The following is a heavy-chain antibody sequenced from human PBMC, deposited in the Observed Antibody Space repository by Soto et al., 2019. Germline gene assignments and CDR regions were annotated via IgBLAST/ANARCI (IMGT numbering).Heavy chain of an antibody. CDR3: ARSIAAAGKRPVNYYYGMDV. V-gene: IGHV5-51*01. D-gene: IGHD6-13*01. J-gene: IGHJ6*02. CDR1: GYNFGGYW. CDR2: IFPGDSDT. Sequence: GESLKISCKASGYNFGGYWIGWVRQMPGKGLEWMGIIFPGDSDTRYSPSFQGQVTISADKSISTAYLQWSSLKASDTAMYYCARSIAAAGKRPVNYYYGMDVWGQGTTVTVSS.